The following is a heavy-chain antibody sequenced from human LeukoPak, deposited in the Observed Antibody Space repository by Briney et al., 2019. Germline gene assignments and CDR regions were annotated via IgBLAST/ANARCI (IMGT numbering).Heavy chain of an antibody. CDR1: RGTFSSYA. J-gene: IGHJ3*02. CDR3: AREIPLMTTVTTGAFDI. D-gene: IGHD4-17*01. Sequence: SVKVSCKASRGTFSSYAISWVRQAPGQGLEWMGGIIPIFGTANYAQKFQGRVTITADESTSTAYMELSSLRSEDTAVYHCAREIPLMTTVTTGAFDIWGQGTMVTVSS. CDR2: IIPIFGTA. V-gene: IGHV1-69*13.